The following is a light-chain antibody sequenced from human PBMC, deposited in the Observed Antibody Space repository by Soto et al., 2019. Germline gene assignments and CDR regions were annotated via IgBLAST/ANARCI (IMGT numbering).Light chain of an antibody. V-gene: IGKV3D-7*01. J-gene: IGKJ1*01. CDR3: HQDFNLPWT. CDR1: QTVSRMY. Sequence: EIVLTPSPVTLSLSPGARATLSCRASQTVSRMYLSWFQQKPGQAPRLLIYGTSTRATGIPVRFSGSGSGTDFTLTISSLQPEDCAVYFCHQDFNLPWTFGQGTKVDIK. CDR2: GTS.